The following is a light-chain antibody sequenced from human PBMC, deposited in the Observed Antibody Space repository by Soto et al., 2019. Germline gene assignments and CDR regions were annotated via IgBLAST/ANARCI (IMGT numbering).Light chain of an antibody. Sequence: DIQLTQSPSFLSASEGDRVTITCRASQAIGSHLGWYQQKPGRAPKLLIYAASTLPSGVPSRFSGSGSGTQFTLTISSLQPDDYATYYCQQVNSYPFTFGGGTEVEI. J-gene: IGKJ4*01. CDR3: QQVNSYPFT. CDR2: AAS. CDR1: QAIGSH. V-gene: IGKV1-9*01.